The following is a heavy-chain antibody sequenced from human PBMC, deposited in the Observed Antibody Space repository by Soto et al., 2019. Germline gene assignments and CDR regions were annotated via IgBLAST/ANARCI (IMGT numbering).Heavy chain of an antibody. CDR2: IIPILGIA. J-gene: IGHJ4*02. CDR1: GGTFSSDT. Sequence: QVQLVQSGAEVKKPGSSVKVSCKASGGTFSSDTISWVRQAPGQGLEWMGRIIPILGIANYAQKFQGRVTITADKSTSTAYMELSSLRSEDTAVYYCARVADYYGSGSYYSFDYWGQGTLVTVSS. CDR3: ARVADYYGSGSYYSFDY. D-gene: IGHD3-10*01. V-gene: IGHV1-69*02.